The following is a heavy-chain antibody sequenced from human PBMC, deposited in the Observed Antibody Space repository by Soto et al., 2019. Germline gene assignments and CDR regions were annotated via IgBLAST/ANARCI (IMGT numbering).Heavy chain of an antibody. Sequence: GGSLRLSCAASGFTFSSYSMTWVRQAPGKGLEWVSSISSSSSYIYYADSVKGRFTISRDNAKNSLYLQMNSLRAEDTAVYYCARDKTYYDILTGYYPDAFDIWGQGT. CDR2: ISSSSSYI. V-gene: IGHV3-21*01. CDR3: ARDKTYYDILTGYYPDAFDI. J-gene: IGHJ3*02. CDR1: GFTFSSYS. D-gene: IGHD3-9*01.